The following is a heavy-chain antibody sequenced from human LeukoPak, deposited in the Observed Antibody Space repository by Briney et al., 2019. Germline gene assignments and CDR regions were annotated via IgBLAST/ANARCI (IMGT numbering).Heavy chain of an antibody. CDR3: AREYYDNSGGEDAFDI. J-gene: IGHJ3*02. CDR1: GFTVSSNY. D-gene: IGHD3-22*01. Sequence: PGGSLRLSCAASGFTVSSNYMNWVRPAPGKGLEWVSVIYSGGSTFYADSVEGRFTISRDNSNNTLYLQMNSLRAEDTAMYYCAREYYDNSGGEDAFDIWGPGTMVTVSS. CDR2: IYSGGST. V-gene: IGHV3-53*01.